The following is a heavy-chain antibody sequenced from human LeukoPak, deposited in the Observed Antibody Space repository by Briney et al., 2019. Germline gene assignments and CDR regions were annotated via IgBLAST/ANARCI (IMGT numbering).Heavy chain of an antibody. CDR2: ISDSGGFT. J-gene: IGHJ6*02. CDR1: GFTFSSYA. CDR3: AKYYTKYSYNGMDV. D-gene: IGHD2/OR15-2a*01. Sequence: GGSLRLSCAVSGFTFSSYAMSWVRQAPGKGLEWVSTISDSGGFTYHADSVRGRFTISRDNSKNTLYLQMNSLRAEDTAVYYCAKYYTKYSYNGMDVWGQGTTVTVSS. V-gene: IGHV3-23*01.